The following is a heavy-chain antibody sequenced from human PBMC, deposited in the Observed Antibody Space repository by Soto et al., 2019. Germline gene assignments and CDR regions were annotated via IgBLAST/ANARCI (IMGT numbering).Heavy chain of an antibody. CDR2: ISGYNGDI. J-gene: IGHJ4*02. V-gene: IGHV1-18*04. CDR1: GYTFNRHG. D-gene: IGHD1-26*01. Sequence: QVHLVQSGGEVKKPGASVKVSCKASGYTFNRHGITWVRQAPGQGLEWMGWISGYNGDINYEQKFQGRVTLSSDTLTITVYLELKSLRFDDTAVYYCARARIVGAREIDFWGQGTLVTVSS. CDR3: ARARIVGAREIDF.